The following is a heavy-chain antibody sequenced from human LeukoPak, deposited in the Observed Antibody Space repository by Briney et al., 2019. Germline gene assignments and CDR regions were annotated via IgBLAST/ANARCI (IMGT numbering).Heavy chain of an antibody. Sequence: SETLSLTCAVYGGSFSGYYWSWIRQPPGKGLEWIGEINHSGSTNYNPSLKSRVTISVDTSKNQFSLKLSSVTAADTAVYYCARGRLVGATYKRGFDCWGQGTLVTVSS. CDR3: ARGRLVGATYKRGFDC. CDR2: INHSGST. D-gene: IGHD1-26*01. V-gene: IGHV4-34*01. J-gene: IGHJ4*02. CDR1: GGSFSGYY.